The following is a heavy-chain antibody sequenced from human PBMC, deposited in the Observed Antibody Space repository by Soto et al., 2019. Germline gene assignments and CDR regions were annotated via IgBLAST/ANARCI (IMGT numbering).Heavy chain of an antibody. CDR3: ARAERFPRSWFDT. CDR2: ISAYNGNT. CDR1: GYTFTTYG. J-gene: IGHJ5*02. V-gene: IGHV1-18*04. Sequence: KVSCKTSGYTFTTYGVSWVRQAPGQGLEWMGWISAYNGNTNYAQKLQGRVTMTTDTSTSTAYMELRGLRSDDTAMYFCARAERFPRSWFDTWGQGTQVTVSS. D-gene: IGHD3-10*01.